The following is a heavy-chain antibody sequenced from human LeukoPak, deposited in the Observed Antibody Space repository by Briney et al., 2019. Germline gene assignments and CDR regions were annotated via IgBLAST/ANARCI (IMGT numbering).Heavy chain of an antibody. Sequence: PSETLSLTCTVSGGSISSYYWSGIRQPPGKGLEWIGYIYYSGSTNYNPSLKSRVTISVDTSKNQFSLKLSSVTAADTAVYYCARVGYYDSSGSDYWGQGTLVTVSS. CDR3: ARVGYYDSSGSDY. V-gene: IGHV4-59*01. D-gene: IGHD3-22*01. J-gene: IGHJ4*02. CDR2: IYYSGST. CDR1: GGSISSYY.